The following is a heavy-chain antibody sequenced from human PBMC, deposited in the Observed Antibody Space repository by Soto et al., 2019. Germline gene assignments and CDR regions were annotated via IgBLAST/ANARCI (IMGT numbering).Heavy chain of an antibody. V-gene: IGHV3-74*01. CDR3: ARRIAVAGTYDH. CDR2: SDGDGTTT. Sequence: GGSLRLSCAASGFTFNSYWMHWVRQAPGKGLECVSRSDGDGTTTHYADSVKGRFTISRDNAKNTLYLQMNRLRAEDSAVYLCARRIAVAGTYDHWGQGTMVTVSS. J-gene: IGHJ4*02. D-gene: IGHD6-19*01. CDR1: GFTFNSYW.